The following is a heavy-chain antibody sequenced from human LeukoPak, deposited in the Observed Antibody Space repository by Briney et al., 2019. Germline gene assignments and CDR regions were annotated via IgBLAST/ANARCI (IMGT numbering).Heavy chain of an antibody. CDR2: IYYSGST. V-gene: IGHV4-59*12. CDR3: ARISGSPSYFDY. J-gene: IGHJ4*02. D-gene: IGHD1-26*01. CDR1: GGSISSYY. Sequence: SETLSLTCTVSGGSISSYYWSWIRQPPGKGLEWIGSIYYSGSTYYNPSLKSRVTISVDTSKNQFSLKLSSVTAADTAVYYCARISGSPSYFDYWGQGTLVTVSS.